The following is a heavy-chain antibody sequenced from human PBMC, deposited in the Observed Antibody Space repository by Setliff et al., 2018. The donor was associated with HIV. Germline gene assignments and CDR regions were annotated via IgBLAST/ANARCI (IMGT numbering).Heavy chain of an antibody. J-gene: IGHJ5*02. V-gene: IGHV4-59*11. CDR3: AREHEGGTGWFDP. CDR2: IHYSGSS. Sequence: PSETLSLTCTVSYGSISSHSWSWIRQPPGKGLEWIGYIHYSGSSNYNPSLKSRVSISLDTSKKQVSLKLNSVTAADTAVYYCAREHEGGTGWFDPWGQGTLVTVSS. D-gene: IGHD3-16*01. CDR1: YGSISSHS.